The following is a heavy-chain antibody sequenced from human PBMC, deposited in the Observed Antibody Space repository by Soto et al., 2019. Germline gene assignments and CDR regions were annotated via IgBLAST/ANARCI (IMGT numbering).Heavy chain of an antibody. V-gene: IGHV3-66*01. CDR1: GFTVSSNY. CDR3: ARDRVPRYCGSTSCYLSYYYYLDG. Sequence: GGSLRLSCAASGFTVSSNYMSWVRQAPGKGLEWVSVIYSGGSTYYADSVKGRFTISRDNSKNTLYLQMNSLRAEDTAVYYCARDRVPRYCGSTSCYLSYYYYLDGWGKGTTVTVSS. CDR2: IYSGGST. D-gene: IGHD2-2*01. J-gene: IGHJ6*03.